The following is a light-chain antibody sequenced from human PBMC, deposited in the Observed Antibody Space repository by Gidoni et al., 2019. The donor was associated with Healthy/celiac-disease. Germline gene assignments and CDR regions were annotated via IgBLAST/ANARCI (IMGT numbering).Light chain of an antibody. J-gene: IGLJ2*01. CDR3: QAWDSINVV. Sequence: SYEFTQPPSVSVSPGQTASITCSGDKLGETSACWYQQTPGQSPVLVIYQDSKRPSGIPERFSGSNSGNTATLTISGTKAMDEADYYCQAWDSINVVCGGGTKLTVL. CDR1: KLGETS. CDR2: QDS. V-gene: IGLV3-1*01.